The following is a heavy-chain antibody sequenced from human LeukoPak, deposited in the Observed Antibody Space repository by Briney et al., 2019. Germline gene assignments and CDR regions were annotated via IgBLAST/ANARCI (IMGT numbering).Heavy chain of an antibody. CDR3: ATDISTHYFGS. CDR1: GISFRSYG. D-gene: IGHD3-9*01. CDR2: IWYDASNK. J-gene: IGHJ4*02. Sequence: GGSLRLSCAASGISFRSYGMHWVRQAPGKGLEWVTFIWYDASNKYYAESVKGRFTISRDNSRNTVFLQMNSLRAEDTAIYYCATDISTHYFGSWGQGTLVTVSS. V-gene: IGHV3-30*02.